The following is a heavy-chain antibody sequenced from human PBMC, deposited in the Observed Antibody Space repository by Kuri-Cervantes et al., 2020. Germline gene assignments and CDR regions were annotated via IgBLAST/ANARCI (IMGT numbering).Heavy chain of an antibody. J-gene: IGHJ4*02. CDR3: VRGGILLQGYFDY. CDR2: IGSRGSPI. V-gene: IGHV3-11*01. CDR1: EFTFTDYY. Sequence: GESLKISCVASEFTFTDYYMSWIRQAPGKGLEWISYIGSRGSPIYYADSVKGRFTISRDNAKKSLHLQMNSLRAEDTAVYYCVRGGILLQGYFDYWGQGTLVPSPQ. D-gene: IGHD3-22*01.